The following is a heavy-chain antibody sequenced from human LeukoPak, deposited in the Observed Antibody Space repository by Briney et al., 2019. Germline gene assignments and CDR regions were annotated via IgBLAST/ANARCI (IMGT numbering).Heavy chain of an antibody. V-gene: IGHV4-59*08. CDR2: IYYSGTT. J-gene: IGHJ6*03. Sequence: SETLSLTCTVSGGSISSHYWSWIRQPPGKGLEWIGYIYYSGTTNYNPSLKSRVAISVDTSKSQSSLKLSSVTAADTAVYYCARAKYNWNDDYYYYYMDVWGKGTTVTVSS. CDR1: GGSISSHY. D-gene: IGHD1-1*01. CDR3: ARAKYNWNDDYYYYYMDV.